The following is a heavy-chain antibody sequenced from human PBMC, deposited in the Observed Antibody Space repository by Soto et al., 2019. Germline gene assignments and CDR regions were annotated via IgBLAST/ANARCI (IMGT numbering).Heavy chain of an antibody. Sequence: SVKVSCKASGGTFSSYAISWVRQAPGQGLEWMGGIIPIFGTANYAQKFQGRVTITADESTSTAYMELSSLRSEDTAVYYCARGRVAATYYYYGMDVWGQGTRVTVSS. CDR2: IIPIFGTA. CDR3: ARGRVAATYYYYGMDV. J-gene: IGHJ6*02. V-gene: IGHV1-69*13. CDR1: GGTFSSYA. D-gene: IGHD2-15*01.